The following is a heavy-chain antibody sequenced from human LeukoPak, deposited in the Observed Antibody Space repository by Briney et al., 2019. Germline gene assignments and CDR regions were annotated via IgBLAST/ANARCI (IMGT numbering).Heavy chain of an antibody. Sequence: GGSLRLSCAASGFTFSSYGMSWVRQAPGKGLEWVSVISGSGGSTYYADSVKGRFTISRDNSKNTLYLQMNSLRADDTAAYYCAKAITRIAVAGTPGYMDVWGKGTTVTICS. D-gene: IGHD6-19*01. CDR3: AKAITRIAVAGTPGYMDV. CDR2: ISGSGGST. V-gene: IGHV3-23*01. CDR1: GFTFSSYG. J-gene: IGHJ6*03.